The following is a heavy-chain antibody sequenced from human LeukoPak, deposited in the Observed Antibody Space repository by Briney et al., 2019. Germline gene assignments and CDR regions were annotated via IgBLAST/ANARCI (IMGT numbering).Heavy chain of an antibody. CDR1: GFTFSSYA. D-gene: IGHD6-13*01. CDR3: AKDGYSSSWYWVYNWFDP. V-gene: IGHV3-23*01. Sequence: GGSLRLSCAASGFTFSSYAMSWVRQAPGKGLEWVSTISGSGGSTYYADSVKGRFTISRDNSKNTLYLQMNSLRAEDTAVYYCAKDGYSSSWYWVYNWFDPWGQGTLVTVSS. CDR2: ISGSGGST. J-gene: IGHJ5*02.